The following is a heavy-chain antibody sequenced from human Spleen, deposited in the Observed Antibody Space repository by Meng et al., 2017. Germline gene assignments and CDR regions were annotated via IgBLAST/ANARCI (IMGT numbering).Heavy chain of an antibody. Sequence: QITLKESGPTLVKPTQTLTLTCTFSGFSLSTSGAAVGWIRPPPGKALEWLARIYWDDDKRYSPSLKGRLTITRDTSKNQVVLTMTNMDPVDTATYYCAHSPYASGVRRDFDYWGQGTLVTVSS. V-gene: IGHV2-5*02. CDR3: AHSPYASGVRRDFDY. CDR1: GFSLSTSGAA. J-gene: IGHJ4*02. D-gene: IGHD3-10*01. CDR2: IYWDDDK.